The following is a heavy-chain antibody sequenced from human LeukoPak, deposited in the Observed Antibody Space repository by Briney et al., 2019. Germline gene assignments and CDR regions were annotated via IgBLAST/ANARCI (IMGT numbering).Heavy chain of an antibody. V-gene: IGHV3-21*01. CDR1: GFTFSSYT. CDR2: ISSSSTYI. Sequence: PGGSLRLSCAASGFTFSSYTMNWVRQAPGKGLEWVSSISSSSTYIYYADSVKGRFTISKDNAKNSLYLQMNSLRAEDTAVYYCARAGGSTVSHSDYWGQGTLVTVSS. J-gene: IGHJ4*02. CDR3: ARAGGSTVSHSDY. D-gene: IGHD4-17*01.